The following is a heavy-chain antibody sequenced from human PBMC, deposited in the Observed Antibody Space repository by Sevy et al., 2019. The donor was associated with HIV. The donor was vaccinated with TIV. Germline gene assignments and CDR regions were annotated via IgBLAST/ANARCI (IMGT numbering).Heavy chain of an antibody. CDR3: AHRAYYYDSSGYSFSYFDY. Sequence: SGPTLVNPTQTLTLTCTFSGFSLSTSGVGVGWIRQPPGKALEWLALIYWDDDKRYSPSLKSRLTITKVTSKNQVVLTMTNMDPVDTATYYCAHRAYYYDSSGYSFSYFDYWGQGTLVTVSS. D-gene: IGHD3-22*01. CDR2: IYWDDDK. CDR1: GFSLSTSGVG. V-gene: IGHV2-5*02. J-gene: IGHJ4*02.